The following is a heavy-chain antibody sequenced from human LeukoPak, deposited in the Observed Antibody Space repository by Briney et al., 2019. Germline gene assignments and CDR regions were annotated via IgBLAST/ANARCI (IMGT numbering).Heavy chain of an antibody. CDR1: GGSISSSNW. CDR3: ARDSGTTGEVKFDP. Sequence: PSGTLSLTCVVSGGSISSSNWWSWVRQPPEKGLEWIGEIYHSGSTNYNPSLKSRVTISVDKSKNQFSLKLSSVTAADTAIYFCARDSGTTGEVKFDPWGQGTLVTVSS. V-gene: IGHV4-4*02. CDR2: IYHSGST. J-gene: IGHJ5*02. D-gene: IGHD3-10*01.